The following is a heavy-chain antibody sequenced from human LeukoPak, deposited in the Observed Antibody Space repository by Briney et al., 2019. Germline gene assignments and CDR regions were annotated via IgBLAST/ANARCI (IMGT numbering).Heavy chain of an antibody. CDR1: GFTFSSYA. Sequence: PGGSLRLSCAASGFTFSSYAMHWVCQAPGKGLEWVAVISYDGGSKYYADSVKGRFTISRDNSKNTLYLQMNSLRAEDTAVYYCARVTDTAPDYWGQGTLVTVSS. D-gene: IGHD5-18*01. CDR2: ISYDGGSK. V-gene: IGHV3-30-3*01. J-gene: IGHJ4*02. CDR3: ARVTDTAPDY.